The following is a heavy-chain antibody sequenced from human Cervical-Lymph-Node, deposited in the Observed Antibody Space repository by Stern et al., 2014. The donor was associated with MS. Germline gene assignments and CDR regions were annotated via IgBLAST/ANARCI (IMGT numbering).Heavy chain of an antibody. Sequence: EVQLVESGPEVKRPGESLKISCQASGYTFTSYWIGGVRQMPGKGLEWIAILFPGGSDIRSSPSFQGQVTISADKSSSTAYLQWNNLKASDTAIYYCARQRYFDYWGQGTLVTVSS. CDR3: ARQRYFDY. CDR1: GYTFTSYW. V-gene: IGHV5-51*01. J-gene: IGHJ4*02. CDR2: LFPGGSDI.